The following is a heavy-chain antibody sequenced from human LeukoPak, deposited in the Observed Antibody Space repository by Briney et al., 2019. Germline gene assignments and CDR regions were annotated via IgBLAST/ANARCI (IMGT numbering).Heavy chain of an antibody. D-gene: IGHD3-16*01. Sequence: SETLSLTCTVSGVSISSYYWSWIRQPPGKGLEWIGYIYYSGSTNYNPSLKSRVTISVDTSKNQFSLKLSSVTAADTAVYYCARLAYTNNWFDPWGQGTLVTVSS. CDR1: GVSISSYY. CDR3: ARLAYTNNWFDP. CDR2: IYYSGST. V-gene: IGHV4-59*08. J-gene: IGHJ5*02.